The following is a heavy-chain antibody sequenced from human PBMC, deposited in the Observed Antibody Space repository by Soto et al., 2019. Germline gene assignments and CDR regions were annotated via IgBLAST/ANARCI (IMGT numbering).Heavy chain of an antibody. D-gene: IGHD2-2*01. CDR3: GYCSSTSCYGGYYYMDV. CDR2: ISGSGGST. Sequence: WGSLRLSCAASGFTFSSYAMSWVRQAPGKGLEWVSAISGSGGSTYYADSVKGRFTISRDNSKNTLYLQMNSLRAEDTAVYYCGYCSSTSCYGGYYYMDVWGKGTTVTVSS. CDR1: GFTFSSYA. J-gene: IGHJ6*03. V-gene: IGHV3-23*01.